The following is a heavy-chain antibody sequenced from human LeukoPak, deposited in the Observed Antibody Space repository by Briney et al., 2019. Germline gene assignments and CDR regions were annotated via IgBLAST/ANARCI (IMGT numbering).Heavy chain of an antibody. J-gene: IGHJ4*02. Sequence: PSETLSLTCTVSGGSISPYYWTWIRQPPGKGLEWIGDIYYSGTTNYNPSLKSRVTMSVDTSKNQFSLKLNSATAADTAVYYCARRLSTRSYYLGDWGQGTLVTVSS. CDR1: GGSISPYY. V-gene: IGHV4-59*04. CDR3: ARRLSTRSYYLGD. CDR2: IYYSGTT. D-gene: IGHD2/OR15-2a*01.